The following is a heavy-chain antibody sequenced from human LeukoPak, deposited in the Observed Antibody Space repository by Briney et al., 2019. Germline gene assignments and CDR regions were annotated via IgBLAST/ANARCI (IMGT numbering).Heavy chain of an antibody. CDR3: ARDLITIFGVPRNFDY. CDR1: GFTFSSYS. D-gene: IGHD3-3*01. J-gene: IGHJ4*02. V-gene: IGHV3-21*01. Sequence: GGSLGLSCAASGFTFSSYSMNWVRQAPGKGLEWVSSISSSSSYIYYADSVKGRFTISRDNAKNSLYLQMNSLRAEDTAVYYCARDLITIFGVPRNFDYWGQGTLVTVSS. CDR2: ISSSSSYI.